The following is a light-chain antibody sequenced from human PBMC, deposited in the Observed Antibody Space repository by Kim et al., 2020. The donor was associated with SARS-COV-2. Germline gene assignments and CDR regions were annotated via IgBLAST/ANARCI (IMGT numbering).Light chain of an antibody. J-gene: IGKJ4*01. Sequence: AIQMTQSPSSLSASVGDRVIITCRASQAIGNDLGWYQQRPGKAPNLLIYATSNLQSGVPSRCSGSGSGTDFTLIISSLQPEDFATYYCLQDHSDLTFGGGTKVEI. CDR1: QAIGND. CDR2: ATS. CDR3: LQDHSDLT. V-gene: IGKV1-6*01.